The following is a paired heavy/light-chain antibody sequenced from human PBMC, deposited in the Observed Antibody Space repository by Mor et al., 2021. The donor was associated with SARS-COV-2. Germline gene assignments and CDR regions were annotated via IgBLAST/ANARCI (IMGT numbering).Heavy chain of an antibody. J-gene: IGHJ1*01. D-gene: IGHD1-1*01. CDR1: DFTFSGFA. CDR2: VSIDHI. CDR3: ARDYNWGLDT. Sequence: VQLVESGGGLVQPGGSLTLSCVVSDFTFSGFAINWVRQAPGKGLEWVSYVSIDHIYYGESVRGRFTISRDYAKRSLYLQMDRLRADDTAVYYCARDYNWGLDTWGPGTLVTVSS. V-gene: IGHV3-48*01.
Light chain of an antibody. Sequence: DIQMTQSPSSLSASVGDRVTITCRASQGIRNHLAWIQQKPGKAPKSLIYAASSLESGVPSKFSGSGSGTDFTLTITSLQPEDFATYYCQQYVSYPYTFGQGTRLDIK. CDR2: AAS. V-gene: IGKV1-16*02. J-gene: IGKJ2*01. CDR1: QGIRNH. CDR3: QQYVSYPYT.